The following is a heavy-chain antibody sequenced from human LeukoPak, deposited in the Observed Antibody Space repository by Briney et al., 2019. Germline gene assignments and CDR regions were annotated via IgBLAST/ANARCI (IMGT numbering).Heavy chain of an antibody. V-gene: IGHV3-30*18. CDR1: GFTFSSFG. D-gene: IGHD6-13*01. J-gene: IGHJ4*02. CDR2: ISYDGSSK. CDR3: AKDGTNPGYSSSWDDY. Sequence: GGSLRLSCAASGFTFSSFGMHWVRQAPGKGLEWVAGISYDGSSKYYADSVKGRFTISRDNSRNTLYLQMNSLRTEDTAVYYCAKDGTNPGYSSSWDDYWGQGTLVTVSS.